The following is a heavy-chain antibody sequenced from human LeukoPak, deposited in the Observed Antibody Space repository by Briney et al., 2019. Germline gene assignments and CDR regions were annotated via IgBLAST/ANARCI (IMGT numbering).Heavy chain of an antibody. D-gene: IGHD6-13*01. Sequence: GGSLRLSCGASGFTFSSYEMNWVRQAPGKGLEWVSYISSSGGTIYYADSVKGRFTISRDNSKNTLYLQMNSLRAEDTAVYYCASRKAPGIAAAGTLLDYWGQGTLVTVSS. CDR1: GFTFSSYE. J-gene: IGHJ4*02. CDR3: ASRKAPGIAAAGTLLDY. CDR2: ISSSGGTI. V-gene: IGHV3-48*03.